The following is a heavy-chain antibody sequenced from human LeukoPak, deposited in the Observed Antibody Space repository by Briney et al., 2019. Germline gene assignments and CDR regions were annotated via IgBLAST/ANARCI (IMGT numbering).Heavy chain of an antibody. J-gene: IGHJ3*02. CDR1: DGSISNYY. CDR2: IYYSGST. V-gene: IGHV4-59*12. Sequence: SETLSLTCTVSDGSISNYYWSWLRQPPGKGLEWIGYIYYSGSTNYNPSLKSRVTISVDTSKNQFSLKLSSATAADTAVYYCARDPHHTIFGVVGAFDIWGQGTMVTVSS. D-gene: IGHD3-3*01. CDR3: ARDPHHTIFGVVGAFDI.